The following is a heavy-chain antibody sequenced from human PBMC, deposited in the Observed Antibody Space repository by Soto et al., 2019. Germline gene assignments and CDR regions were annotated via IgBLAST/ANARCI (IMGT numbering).Heavy chain of an antibody. CDR1: GFIFSNYW. Sequence: GGSLRLSCAASGFIFSNYWMSWVRQAPGKGLEWVADIRGKGHRKYYADSVKGRFTISRDNSKNTLYLQMNTLRAEDTATYYCAKDVFADSKPFDYWGQGTLVTVSS. J-gene: IGHJ4*02. V-gene: IGHV3-23*01. D-gene: IGHD2-21*01. CDR2: IRGKGHRK. CDR3: AKDVFADSKPFDY.